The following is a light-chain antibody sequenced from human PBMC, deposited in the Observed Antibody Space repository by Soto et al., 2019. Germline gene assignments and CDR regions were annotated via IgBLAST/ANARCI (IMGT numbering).Light chain of an antibody. Sequence: DIQMTQSPSTLSASVGDRVTITCRASQTINSWLAWYQQKPGKAPKVLIYAASSLQSGVPSRFSGSGSGTEFTLTISSLQPDDFATYYCQQYNSYSITFGQGTRLEIK. CDR3: QQYNSYSIT. CDR2: AAS. V-gene: IGKV1-5*01. J-gene: IGKJ5*01. CDR1: QTINSW.